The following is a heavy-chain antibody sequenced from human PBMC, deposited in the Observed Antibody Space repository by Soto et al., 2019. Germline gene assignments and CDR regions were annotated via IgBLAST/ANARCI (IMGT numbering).Heavy chain of an antibody. CDR2: ISEGGSRT. J-gene: IGHJ5*02. Sequence: GGSLRLSCAASGFIFKNYAMTWVRQAPGRGLQWVAGISEGGSRTHYADSVQGRFTVSRDNSKNKLFLQMNSLRGDDTAVYYCAEATYYYDSFGWFDPWGQGALVTVSS. CDR1: GFIFKNYA. D-gene: IGHD3-22*01. CDR3: AEATYYYDSFGWFDP. V-gene: IGHV3-23*01.